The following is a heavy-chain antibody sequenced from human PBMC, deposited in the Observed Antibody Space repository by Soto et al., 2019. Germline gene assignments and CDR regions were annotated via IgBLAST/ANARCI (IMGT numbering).Heavy chain of an antibody. Sequence: PSETVPLTCPVSGASVTTDGYYCSWIRQPPGKGLEWSGALYYSVTFDCRPPRKSRANISMDTYNDQFSLRLHCVTAADTSGYYCARVRRLAPVANWSDHSSDVWGQGTTVT. CDR2: LYYSVTF. J-gene: IGHJ6*02. D-gene: IGHD5-12*01. CDR3: ARVRRLAPVANWSDHSSDV. V-gene: IGHV4-61*08. CDR1: GASVTTDGYY.